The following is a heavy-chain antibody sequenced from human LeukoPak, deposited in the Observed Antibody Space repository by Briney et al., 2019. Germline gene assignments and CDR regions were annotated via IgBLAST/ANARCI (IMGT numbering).Heavy chain of an antibody. V-gene: IGHV4-59*01. CDR1: GGSISSYY. CDR3: ARRNDYRIDY. D-gene: IGHD4-11*01. J-gene: IGHJ4*02. CDR2: IYYSGST. Sequence: TPSETLSLTCTVSGGSISSYYWSWIRQPPGKGLEWIGYIYYSGSTNYNPSLKSRVTISVDTSKNQFSLKLSSVTAADTAVYYCARRNDYRIDYWGQGTLVTVSS.